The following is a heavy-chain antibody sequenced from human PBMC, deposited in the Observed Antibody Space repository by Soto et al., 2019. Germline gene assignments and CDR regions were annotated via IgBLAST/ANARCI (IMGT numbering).Heavy chain of an antibody. CDR3: AKSEFRGQKYYGMDV. Sequence: GGSLRLSCAASGFTFSSYAMSWVRQAPGKGLEWVSAISGSGGSTYYADSVKGRFTISRDNSKNTLYLQMNSLRAEDTAVHYCAKSEFRGQKYYGMDVWGQGTTVTVSS. J-gene: IGHJ6*02. CDR2: ISGSGGST. CDR1: GFTFSSYA. V-gene: IGHV3-23*01. D-gene: IGHD3-10*01.